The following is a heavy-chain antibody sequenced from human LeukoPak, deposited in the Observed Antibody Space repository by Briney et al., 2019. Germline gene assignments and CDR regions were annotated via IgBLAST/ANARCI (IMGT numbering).Heavy chain of an antibody. CDR1: GASISSFY. CDR3: ARGTSNVLGHFDWLHMDV. V-gene: IGHV4-59*01. Sequence: SETLSLTCTVSGASISSFYWSWIPQPPGKGLEWIGYIYYSGSTNSNPSLKSRVTISVDTSKNQFSLKVSSVTAADTAGYYCARGTSNVLGHFDWLHMDVWGKGTTVTVPS. CDR2: IYYSGST. D-gene: IGHD3-9*01. J-gene: IGHJ6*03.